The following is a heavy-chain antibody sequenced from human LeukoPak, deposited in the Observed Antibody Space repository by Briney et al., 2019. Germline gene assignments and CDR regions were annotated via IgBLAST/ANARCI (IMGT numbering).Heavy chain of an antibody. J-gene: IGHJ4*02. CDR2: ISSGSSTI. CDR1: GFTFSSYE. D-gene: IGHD3-10*01. Sequence: QPGGSLRLSCAASGFTFSSYEMNWVRQAPGKGLEWVSYISSGSSTIYYADSVKGRFTISRDNAKNSLYLQMYSLRAEDTAVYYCARGRGSGSYYALTFDCWGQGTLVTVSS. V-gene: IGHV3-48*03. CDR3: ARGRGSGSYYALTFDC.